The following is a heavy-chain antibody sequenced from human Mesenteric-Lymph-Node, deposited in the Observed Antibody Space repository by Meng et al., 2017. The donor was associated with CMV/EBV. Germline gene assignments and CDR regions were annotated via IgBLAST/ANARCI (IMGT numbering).Heavy chain of an antibody. CDR3: AKDNGYSGSYYDAFDI. J-gene: IGHJ3*02. Sequence: GESLKISCAASGFTFSSYGIHWVRQAPGKGLEWVAFIRYDGSNKYYADSAKGRFTISRDNSKNTLYLQMNSLRAEDTAVYYCAKDNGYSGSYYDAFDIWGQGTMVTVSS. CDR2: IRYDGSNK. V-gene: IGHV3-30*02. D-gene: IGHD1-26*01. CDR1: GFTFSSYG.